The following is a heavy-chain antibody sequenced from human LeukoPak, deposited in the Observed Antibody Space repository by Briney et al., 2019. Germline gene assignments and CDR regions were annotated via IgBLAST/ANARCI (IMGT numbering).Heavy chain of an antibody. J-gene: IGHJ6*03. V-gene: IGHV1-69*13. Sequence: EASVKVSCKASGGTFSSYAISWVRQAPGQGLEWMGGIIPIFGTANYAQKFQGRVTITADESTSTAYMELSSLRSEDTAVYYCARDHRVVPAAIRDYYYYYMDVWGKGTTVTVSS. CDR3: ARDHRVVPAAIRDYYYYYMDV. CDR2: IIPIFGTA. CDR1: GGTFSSYA. D-gene: IGHD2-2*02.